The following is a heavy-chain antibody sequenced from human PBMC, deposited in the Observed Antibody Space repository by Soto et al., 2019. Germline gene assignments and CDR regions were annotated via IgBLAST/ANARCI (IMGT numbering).Heavy chain of an antibody. CDR2: IIPIFGTA. CDR3: ARDERYFDWKSLDY. V-gene: IGHV1-69*13. J-gene: IGHJ4*02. CDR1: GGTFSSYA. D-gene: IGHD3-9*01. Sequence: SVKVSCKASGGTFSSYAISWVRQAPGQGLEWMGGIIPIFGTANYAQKFQGRVTITADESTSTAYMELSSLRSEDTAVYYCARDERYFDWKSLDYWGQGTLVTVSS.